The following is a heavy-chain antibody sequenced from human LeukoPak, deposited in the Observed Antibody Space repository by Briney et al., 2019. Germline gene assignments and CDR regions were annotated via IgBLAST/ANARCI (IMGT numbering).Heavy chain of an antibody. J-gene: IGHJ5*02. CDR2: INSDGGGA. CDR1: GITFGNNW. V-gene: IGHV3-74*01. Sequence: GGSLRLSCAASGITFGNNWMHWVRQGPGKGLVWISRINSDGGGAIYADSVKGRFTVSRDNAKNTLYLQMNSLRAEDTSVYYCARDVPHNWFDTWGQGTLVTVSS. CDR3: ARDVPHNWFDT.